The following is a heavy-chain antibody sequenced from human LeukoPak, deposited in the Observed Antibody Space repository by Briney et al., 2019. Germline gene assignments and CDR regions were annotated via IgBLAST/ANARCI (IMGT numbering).Heavy chain of an antibody. CDR3: ARDRGDYYFDY. D-gene: IGHD2-21*02. J-gene: IGHJ4*02. V-gene: IGHV1-46*01. CDR1: GYTFTSNY. CDR2: IYPRDGST. Sequence: GASVKVSCKASGYTFTSNYIHWVRQAPGQGLEWMGMIYPRDGSTSYAQKFQGRVTVTRDTSTSTVHMELSGLRSEDTAVYYCARDRGDYYFDYWGQGTLVTVSS.